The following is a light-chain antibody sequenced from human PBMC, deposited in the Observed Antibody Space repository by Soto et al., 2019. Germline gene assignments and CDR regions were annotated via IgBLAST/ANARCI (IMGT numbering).Light chain of an antibody. CDR2: AAS. CDR1: QGISSY. V-gene: IGKV1-8*01. CDR3: KQYYSCPRT. J-gene: IGKJ1*01. Sequence: AIRMTQSPSSLSASTGDRVTITCRASQGISSYLAWYQQKPGKAPKLLIYAASTLQSGVPSRFSGSGSGTDFTLTISCLQSEHFATYYCKQYYSCPRTFGQRTKVEIK.